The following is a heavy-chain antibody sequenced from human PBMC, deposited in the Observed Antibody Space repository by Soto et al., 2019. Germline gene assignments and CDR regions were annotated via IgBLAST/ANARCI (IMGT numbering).Heavy chain of an antibody. CDR1: GGTFSSYA. CDR2: IIPIFGTA. J-gene: IGHJ4*02. CDR3: ARSSSSWYIDSY. Sequence: SVKFSCKASGGTFSSYAISWVRQAPGQGLEWMGGIIPIFGTANYAQKFQGRVTITADESTSTAYMELSSLRSEDTAVYYCARSSSSWYIDSYWGQGTLVTVSS. V-gene: IGHV1-69*13. D-gene: IGHD6-13*01.